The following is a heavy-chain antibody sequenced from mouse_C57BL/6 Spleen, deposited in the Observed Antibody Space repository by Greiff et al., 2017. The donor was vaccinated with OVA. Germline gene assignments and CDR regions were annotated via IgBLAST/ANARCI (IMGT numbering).Heavy chain of an antibody. Sequence: VQLQQSGAELVRPGTSVKVSCKASGYAFTNYLIEWVKQRPGQGLEWIGVINPGSGGTNYSEKFKGKATLTADKSSSTAYMQLSSLTSEDSAVYFCARSAYDYAFAYWGQGTLVTVSA. D-gene: IGHD2-4*01. J-gene: IGHJ3*01. CDR1: GYAFTNYL. V-gene: IGHV1-54*01. CDR3: ARSAYDYAFAY. CDR2: INPGSGGT.